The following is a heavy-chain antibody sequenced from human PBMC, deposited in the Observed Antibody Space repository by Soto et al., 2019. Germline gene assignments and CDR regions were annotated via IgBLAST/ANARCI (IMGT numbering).Heavy chain of an antibody. V-gene: IGHV4-59*01. D-gene: IGHD3-22*01. CDR1: GGSISSYY. J-gene: IGHJ5*02. CDR3: ARGSYYYESSRYYWGYDP. CDR2: IYYSGST. Sequence: PSETLSLTCTVSGGSISSYYWSWIRQPPGKGLEWIGYIYYSGSTNYNPSLKSRVTISVDTSKNQFSLKLSSVTAADTAVYYCARGSYYYESSRYYWGYDPLGQGTLVTVSP.